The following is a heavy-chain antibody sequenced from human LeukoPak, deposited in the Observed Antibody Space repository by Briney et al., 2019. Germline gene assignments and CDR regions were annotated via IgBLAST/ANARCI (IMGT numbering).Heavy chain of an antibody. CDR3: ARDGPFYFDY. D-gene: IGHD3-16*01. CDR2: IHYTEIT. V-gene: IGHV4-59*11. Sequence: SETLSLTCTVSSGSIRGHYWSWIRQAPGKGLEWIGYIHYTEITIYNPSLKSRVAISLDTSKKRFSLNLKSVTAADTAVYYCARDGPFYFDYWGQGTLVTVSS. J-gene: IGHJ4*02. CDR1: SGSIRGHY.